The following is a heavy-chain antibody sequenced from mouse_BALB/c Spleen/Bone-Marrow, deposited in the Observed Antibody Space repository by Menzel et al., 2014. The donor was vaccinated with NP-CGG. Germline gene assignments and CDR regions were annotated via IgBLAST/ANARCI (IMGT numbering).Heavy chain of an antibody. CDR1: GISITTGNYR. CDR2: IYYSGTI. D-gene: IGHD4-1*01. V-gene: IGHV3-5*02. Sequence: EVKLQESGPGLVKPSQTVSLPCTVTGISITTGNYRWSWIRQFPGNKLEWIGYIYYSGTITYNPSLTSRATITRDTSKNQFFLEMNSLTAEDTATYYCARDGNWDGHFDYWGQGTTLTVSS. J-gene: IGHJ2*01. CDR3: ARDGNWDGHFDY.